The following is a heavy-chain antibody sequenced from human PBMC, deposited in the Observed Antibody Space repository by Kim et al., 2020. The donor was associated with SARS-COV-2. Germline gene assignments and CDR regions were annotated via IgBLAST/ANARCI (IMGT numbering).Heavy chain of an antibody. J-gene: IGHJ4*02. CDR2: IKEDGSER. V-gene: IGHV3-7*01. CDR3: ARDRSYSLDY. CDR1: GFTFSSDW. Sequence: GGSLRLSCAASGFTFSSDWMSWVRQVPGKGLEWVATIKEDGSERYHVYSVEGRFTISRDNAKNSLYLQMNSLRAEDTGIYYCARDRSYSLDYWGQGTLVTVSS. D-gene: IGHD1-26*01.